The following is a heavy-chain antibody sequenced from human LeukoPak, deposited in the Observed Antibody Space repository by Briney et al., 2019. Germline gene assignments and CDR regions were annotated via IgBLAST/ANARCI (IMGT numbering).Heavy chain of an antibody. CDR2: IYYSGST. D-gene: IGHD2-2*02. V-gene: IGHV4-31*03. CDR3: ARAPPYCSSTSCYTGRPFDY. CDR1: GGSISSGGYY. Sequence: PSQTLSLTCTVSGGSISSGGYYWSWIRRHPGKGLEWIGYIYYSGSTYYNPSLKSRVTISVDTSKNQLSLKLSSVTAADTAVYYCARAPPYCSSTSCYTGRPFDYWGQGTLVTVSS. J-gene: IGHJ4*02.